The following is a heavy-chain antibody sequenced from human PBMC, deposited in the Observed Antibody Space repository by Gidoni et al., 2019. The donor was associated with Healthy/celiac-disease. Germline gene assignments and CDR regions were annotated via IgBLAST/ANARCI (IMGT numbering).Heavy chain of an antibody. J-gene: IGHJ6*02. CDR3: ARECGHCSGGSCTLCYYYGMDV. V-gene: IGHV3-21*01. D-gene: IGHD2-15*01. Sequence: EVQMVEFGGCLVKPGGSLSLSCAASGSTFCSYSINWVRQAPGKGLEWVASISSGSSDIYYADSVKGRFTISRDNAKNSLYLQKNSLMAEDTAVYYCARECGHCSGGSCTLCYYYGMDVWGQGTTVTVSS. CDR2: ISSGSSDI. CDR1: GSTFCSYS.